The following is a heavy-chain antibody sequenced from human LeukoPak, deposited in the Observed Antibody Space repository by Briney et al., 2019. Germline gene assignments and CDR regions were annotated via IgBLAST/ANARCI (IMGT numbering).Heavy chain of an antibody. Sequence: SVEVSCKASGGTFSSYAISWVRQAPGQGLEWMGRIIPIFGTANYAQKFQGRVTITTDESTSTAYMELSSLRSEDTAVYYCARDQGEIATTAGGFDYWGQGTLVTVSS. J-gene: IGHJ4*02. V-gene: IGHV1-69*05. CDR2: IIPIFGTA. CDR3: ARDQGEIATTAGGFDY. CDR1: GGTFSSYA. D-gene: IGHD5-24*01.